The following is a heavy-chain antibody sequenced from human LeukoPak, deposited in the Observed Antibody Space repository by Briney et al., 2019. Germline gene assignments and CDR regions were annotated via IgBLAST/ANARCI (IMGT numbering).Heavy chain of an antibody. CDR1: GASLNYYY. CDR2: IYYSGST. V-gene: IGHV4-59*08. J-gene: IGHJ3*02. Sequence: SETLSLTCTVSGASLNYYYWSWIRQPPGKGLEWIGYIYYSGSTNYSPSLKSRATISEDTSKNQFSLKLYSVTAADTAVYYCARRLSPPDAFDIWGQGTMVTVSS. D-gene: IGHD6-19*01. CDR3: ARRLSPPDAFDI.